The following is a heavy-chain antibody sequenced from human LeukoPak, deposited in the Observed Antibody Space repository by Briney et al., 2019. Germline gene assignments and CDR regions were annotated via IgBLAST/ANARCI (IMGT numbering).Heavy chain of an antibody. D-gene: IGHD1-26*01. V-gene: IGHV3-23*01. CDR2: ISGSGGST. Sequence: TGRSLRLSCAASGFTFSSYAMSWVRQAPGKGLEWVSAISGSGGSTYYADSVKGRFTISRDNSKNTLYLLMNSLRAEDTAVYYCAKDPRVGASAAEYFQYWGQGTLVTVSS. CDR1: GFTFSSYA. J-gene: IGHJ1*01. CDR3: AKDPRVGASAAEYFQY.